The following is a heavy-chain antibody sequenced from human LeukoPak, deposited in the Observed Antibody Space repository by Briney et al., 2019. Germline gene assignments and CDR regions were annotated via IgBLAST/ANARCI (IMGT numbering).Heavy chain of an antibody. D-gene: IGHD1-26*01. J-gene: IGHJ4*02. CDR3: AIYVALRWELRGYFDY. CDR1: GYTFTGYY. CDR2: INPNSGGT. V-gene: IGHV1-2*02. Sequence: ASVKVSCKASGYTFTGYYMHWVRQAPGQGLEWMGWINPNSGGTNYAQKFQGRVTMTRDTSISTAYMELSRLRPDDTAVYYCAIYVALRWELRGYFDYWGQGTLVTVSS.